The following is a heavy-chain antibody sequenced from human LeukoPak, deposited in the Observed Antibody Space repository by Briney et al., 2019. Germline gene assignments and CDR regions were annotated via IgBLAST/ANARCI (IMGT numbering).Heavy chain of an antibody. J-gene: IGHJ4*02. Sequence: GGSLRLSCATSGFTFTTYWMSWVRQAPGKGLEWVANINQGGSGRYYVDSVKGRFTISRDNARNSLYLQMDSLRAEDTGVYYCARDHYVPYYWGQGTLVTVSS. V-gene: IGHV3-7*01. CDR2: INQGGSGR. D-gene: IGHD3-10*02. CDR3: ARDHYVPYY. CDR1: GFTFTTYW.